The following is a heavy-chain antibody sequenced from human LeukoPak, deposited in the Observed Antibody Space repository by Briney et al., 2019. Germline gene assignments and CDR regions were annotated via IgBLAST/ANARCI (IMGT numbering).Heavy chain of an antibody. Sequence: SETLSLTCTVSGGSISSGGYYWSWIRQHPGKGLEWIGYIYYSGSAYYNPSLKSRVAISVDTSKNQFSLKLSSVTAADTAVYYCAREVNGPNYFDYWGQGTLVTVSS. CDR1: GGSISSGGYY. D-gene: IGHD2-8*01. CDR3: AREVNGPNYFDY. V-gene: IGHV4-31*03. CDR2: IYYSGSA. J-gene: IGHJ4*02.